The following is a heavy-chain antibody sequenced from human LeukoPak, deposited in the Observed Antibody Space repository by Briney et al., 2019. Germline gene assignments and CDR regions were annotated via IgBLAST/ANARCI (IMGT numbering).Heavy chain of an antibody. CDR1: GFTFSDYS. V-gene: IGHV3-21*01. Sequence: PGGSLRLSCAASGFTFSDYSINWVRQAPGKGLEWVASISGGSTYIYYADSVKGRFTISRDNAKNSLYLQMNSLRAEDAAVYCCARDFHSGSGRHFDSWGQGTLVTVSS. J-gene: IGHJ4*02. D-gene: IGHD3-10*01. CDR2: ISGGSTYI. CDR3: ARDFHSGSGRHFDS.